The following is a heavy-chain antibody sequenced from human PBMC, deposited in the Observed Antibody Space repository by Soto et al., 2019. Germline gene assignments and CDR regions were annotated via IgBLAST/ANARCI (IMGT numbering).Heavy chain of an antibody. CDR2: IYWNDDK. V-gene: IGHV2-5*01. Sequence: QITLKESGPTLVKPTQTLTLTCSFSGFSLSSGGAGVGWIRQPPGKGLEWLALIYWNDDKRYNASLKSRLTITKDTSKNQVVLLMTNLDPVDTATYYCAHRGYGDYPRDNWFDPWGQGARVTVSS. CDR3: AHRGYGDYPRDNWFDP. D-gene: IGHD4-17*01. J-gene: IGHJ5*02. CDR1: GFSLSSGGAG.